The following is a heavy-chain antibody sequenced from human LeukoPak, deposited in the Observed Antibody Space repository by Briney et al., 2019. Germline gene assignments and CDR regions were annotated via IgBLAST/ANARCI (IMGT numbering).Heavy chain of an antibody. CDR2: INPNSGGT. Sequence: ASVKVSRKASGYTFTGYYIHWVRRAPGQGLEWMGWINPNSGGTNYAQKFQGRVTMTRDTSISTAYMELSRLRSDDTAVYYCARDTPTRFDPWGQGTLVTVSS. J-gene: IGHJ5*02. CDR1: GYTFTGYY. CDR3: ARDTPTRFDP. V-gene: IGHV1-2*02.